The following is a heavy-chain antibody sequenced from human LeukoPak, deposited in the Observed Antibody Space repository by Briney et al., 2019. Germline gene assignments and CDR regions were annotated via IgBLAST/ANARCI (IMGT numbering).Heavy chain of an antibody. J-gene: IGHJ4*02. D-gene: IGHD3-22*01. Sequence: SETLSLTCTVSGGSISSYYWSWIRQPAGKGLEWIERIYTSGSTNYNPSLKSRVTMSVDTSKNQFSLKLSSVTAADTAVYYCARFNYDSSGYFSIFDYWGQGTLVTVSS. CDR3: ARFNYDSSGYFSIFDY. V-gene: IGHV4-4*07. CDR2: IYTSGST. CDR1: GGSISSYY.